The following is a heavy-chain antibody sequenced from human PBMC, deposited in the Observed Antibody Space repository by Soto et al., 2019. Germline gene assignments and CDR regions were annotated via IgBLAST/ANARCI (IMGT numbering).Heavy chain of an antibody. CDR1: GFTLSSYG. D-gene: IGHD3-16*02. CDR2: ISYDGSNK. CDR3: AKGRVPITFGGVIVLSENSPDY. J-gene: IGHJ4*02. V-gene: IGHV3-30*18. Sequence: QVQLVECGGGVVQPGRSLRLACAASGFTLSSYGMHWVRQAPGKGLEWVAVISYDGSNKYYADSVKGRFTISRDNSKNTLYLQMNSLRAEDTAVYYCAKGRVPITFGGVIVLSENSPDYWGQGTLVTVSS.